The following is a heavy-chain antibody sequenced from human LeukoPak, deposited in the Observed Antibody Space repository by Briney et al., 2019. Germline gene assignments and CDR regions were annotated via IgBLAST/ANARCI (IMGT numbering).Heavy chain of an antibody. J-gene: IGHJ6*03. CDR2: ISYSGST. V-gene: IGHV4-39*07. D-gene: IGHD1-26*01. CDR3: GRGSYSFYYMDV. Sequence: YPSETLSLTCTVSGGSISSSSFYWDWIRQPPGKGLEWIGSISYSGSTNYSPSLKSRVTISVDTSKNHLSLKLSSVTAADTAVYYCGRGSYSFYYMDVWGKGTTVTVSS. CDR1: GGSISSSSFY.